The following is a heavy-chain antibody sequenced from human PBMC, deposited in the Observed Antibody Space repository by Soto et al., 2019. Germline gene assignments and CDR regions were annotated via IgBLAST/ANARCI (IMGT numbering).Heavy chain of an antibody. CDR3: AIDSTWLQTENRYYHYGMDV. CDR2: IIPIFGIA. J-gene: IGHJ6*02. D-gene: IGHD5-12*01. CDR1: GGTFSSYA. V-gene: IGHV1-69*14. Sequence: QVQLVQSGAEVKKPGSSVKVSCKASGGTFSSYAISWVRQAPGQGLEWMGGIIPIFGIASYAQTFQGRVTIIANKATSTAHMGLPRLRSEDKAVSYCAIDSTWLQTENRYYHYGMDVCGRRTADTVSS.